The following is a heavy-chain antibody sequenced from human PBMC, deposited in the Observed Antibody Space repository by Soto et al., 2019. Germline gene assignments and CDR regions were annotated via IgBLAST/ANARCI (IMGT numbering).Heavy chain of an antibody. J-gene: IGHJ4*02. Sequence: GGSLRLSCAASGFTFSSYAMSWVRQAPGKGLEWVSTISGSDGSTYYADSVKGRFTISRDNSKNTLYLQMNSLRAEDTAVYYCAKEYSSGWYYFDYWGQATLVTV. D-gene: IGHD6-19*01. V-gene: IGHV3-23*01. CDR1: GFTFSSYA. CDR3: AKEYSSGWYYFDY. CDR2: ISGSDGST.